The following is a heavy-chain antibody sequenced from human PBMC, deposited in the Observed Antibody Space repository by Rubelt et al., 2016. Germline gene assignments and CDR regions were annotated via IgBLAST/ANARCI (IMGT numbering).Heavy chain of an antibody. CDR1: GFTFSSYG. D-gene: IGHD7-27*01. V-gene: IGHV3-33*01. CDR2: IWYDGSNK. Sequence: QVQLVESGGGVVQPGRSLRLSCAASGFTFSSYGMHWVRQAPGKGLEWVAVIWYDGSNKYYADSVKGRVTISRDNSKKRLYLQMNSLGAEDTAVYYCAGDPWSGDLIYYGMDVWGQGTTVTVSS. CDR3: AGDPWSGDLIYYGMDV. J-gene: IGHJ6*02.